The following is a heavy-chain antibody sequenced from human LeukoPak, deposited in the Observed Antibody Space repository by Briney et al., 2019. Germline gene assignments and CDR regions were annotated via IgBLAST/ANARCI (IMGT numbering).Heavy chain of an antibody. V-gene: IGHV4-59*08. CDR3: ARYSSSWYDY. CDR1: GGSISSYY. J-gene: IGHJ4*02. CDR2: IYYSGST. D-gene: IGHD6-13*01. Sequence: PSEPLSLTCTVSGGSISSYYWSWIRQPPGKGLEWIGYIYYSGSTNYNPSLKSRVTISVDTSKNQFSLKLSSLTAADTAVYYCARYSSSWYDYWGQGTLVTASS.